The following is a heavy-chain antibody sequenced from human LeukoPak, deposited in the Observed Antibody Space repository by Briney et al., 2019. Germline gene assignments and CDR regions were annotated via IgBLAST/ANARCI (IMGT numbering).Heavy chain of an antibody. CDR2: IRYDGSNK. CDR3: ARVSEFGHYDFWSGYPGATDYYYYMDV. Sequence: QSGGSLRLSCAASGFTFSTYGMYWVRQAPGKGLEWVAFIRYDGSNKYYADSVKGRFTISRDNAKNSLYLQMNSLRAEDTAVYYCARVSEFGHYDFWSGYPGATDYYYYMDVWGKGTTVTVSS. V-gene: IGHV3-30*02. D-gene: IGHD3-3*01. J-gene: IGHJ6*03. CDR1: GFTFSTYG.